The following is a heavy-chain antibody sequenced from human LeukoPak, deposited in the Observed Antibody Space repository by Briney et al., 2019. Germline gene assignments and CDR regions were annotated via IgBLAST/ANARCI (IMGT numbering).Heavy chain of an antibody. V-gene: IGHV4-59*01. CDR3: ARGIGYFDY. J-gene: IGHJ4*02. CDR1: GGSISSGYY. Sequence: PSETLSLTCTVSGGSISSGYYWSWIRQPPGKGLEWIGYIYYSGSTNYNPSLKSRVTISVDTSKNQFSLKLSSVTAADTAVYYCARGIGYFDYWGQGTLVTVSS. CDR2: IYYSGST.